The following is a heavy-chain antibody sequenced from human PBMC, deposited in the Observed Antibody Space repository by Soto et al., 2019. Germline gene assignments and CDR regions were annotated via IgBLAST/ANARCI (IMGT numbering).Heavy chain of an antibody. D-gene: IGHD6-19*01. CDR2: INHSGST. V-gene: IGHV4-34*01. J-gene: IGHJ4*02. CDR1: GGSFSGYC. Sequence: SVTMSVTCAVDGGSFSGYCWSWIRQPPGKGLEWIGEINHSGSTNYNPSLKSRVTISVDTSKNQFSLKLSSVTAADTAVYYCARGVAVAGISFDYWGQGTLVTVSS. CDR3: ARGVAVAGISFDY.